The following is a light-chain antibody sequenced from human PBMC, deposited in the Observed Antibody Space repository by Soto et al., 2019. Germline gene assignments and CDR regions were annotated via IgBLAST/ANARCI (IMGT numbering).Light chain of an antibody. CDR2: GAS. V-gene: IGKV3-20*01. CDR3: QQYSSSPPEFT. Sequence: EIVLTQSPGTLSVSPGERVTLSCRASQSVNSNYLAWYQQRPGQAPRLLIFGASYLATGIPDRFSGSGSGTDFTLTISRLEPEDFAVYYCQQYSSSPPEFTFGPGTKVDSK. J-gene: IGKJ3*01. CDR1: QSVNSNY.